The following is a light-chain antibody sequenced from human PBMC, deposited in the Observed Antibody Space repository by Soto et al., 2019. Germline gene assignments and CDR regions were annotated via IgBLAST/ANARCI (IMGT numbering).Light chain of an antibody. Sequence: EIVLTQSPATLSLSPGERATLSCRASLSFSSHLAWYQQKPGQAPRLLIYDASKRATGIPARFSGRGSGTDFTLTISSLVPEDFAVYYCQQRSNWPPVITFGQGTRLEIK. CDR3: QQRSNWPPVIT. CDR2: DAS. V-gene: IGKV3-11*01. J-gene: IGKJ5*01. CDR1: LSFSSH.